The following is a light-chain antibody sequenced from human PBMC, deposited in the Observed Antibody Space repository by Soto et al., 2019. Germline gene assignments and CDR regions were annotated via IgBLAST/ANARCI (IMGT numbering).Light chain of an antibody. CDR2: DVS. J-gene: IGKJ5*01. CDR3: QQYDNYDIT. CDR1: QDINKF. Sequence: DIQMTQSPSSLSASVGDTVTITCQASQDINKFLNWYQQKPGKAPKLLIYDVSNLETGVPSRFSGSGSETHFTLTINSRQPEDIERYYCQQYDNYDITFGQGTRLEIK. V-gene: IGKV1-33*01.